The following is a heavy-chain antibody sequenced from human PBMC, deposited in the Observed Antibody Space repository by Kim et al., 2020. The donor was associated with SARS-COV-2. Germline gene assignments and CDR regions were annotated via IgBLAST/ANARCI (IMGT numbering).Heavy chain of an antibody. CDR2: ISYDGSNK. CDR1: GFTFSSYG. J-gene: IGHJ5*02. V-gene: IGHV3-30*18. D-gene: IGHD3-10*01. CDR3: AKDGVRGVISWFDP. Sequence: GGSLRLSCAASGFTFSSYGMHWVRQAPGKGLEWVAVISYDGSNKYYADSVKGRFTISRDNSKNTLYLQMNSLRAEDTAVYYCAKDGVRGVISWFDPWGQGTLVTVSS.